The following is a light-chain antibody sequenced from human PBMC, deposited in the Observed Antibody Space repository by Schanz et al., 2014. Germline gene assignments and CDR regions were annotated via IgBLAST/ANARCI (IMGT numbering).Light chain of an antibody. CDR1: QSVTSY. Sequence: EIVLTQSPGTLSLSPGERATLFCRASQSVTSYLAWYQQKPGQAPRLLIYDASARATGIPDRFSGSGSGTDFTLTISRLEPEDFAVYYCQQYNNWPPLTFGGGTKVEIK. CDR3: QQYNNWPPLT. CDR2: DAS. J-gene: IGKJ4*01. V-gene: IGKV3-11*01.